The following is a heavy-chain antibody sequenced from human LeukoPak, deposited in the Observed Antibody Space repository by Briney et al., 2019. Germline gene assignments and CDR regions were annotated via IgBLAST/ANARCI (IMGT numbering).Heavy chain of an antibody. D-gene: IGHD3-10*01. CDR2: IYWNDDK. V-gene: IGHV2-5*01. Sequence: SGPTLVNPTQTLTLTCTFSGFSLSTSGVGVGWIRQPPGKALEWLALIYWNDDKRYSPSLKSRLTITKDNSKNQVVLTMTNMDPVDTATYYCAHRSITLVRGVIITGYFDYWGQGTLVTVSS. J-gene: IGHJ4*02. CDR1: GFSLSTSGVG. CDR3: AHRSITLVRGVIITGYFDY.